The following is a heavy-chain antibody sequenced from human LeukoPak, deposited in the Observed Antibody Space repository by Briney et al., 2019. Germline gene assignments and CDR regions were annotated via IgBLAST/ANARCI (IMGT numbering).Heavy chain of an antibody. V-gene: IGHV3-21*01. Sequence: KPGGSLRLSCAASGFTFSSYSMNWVRQAPGKGLEWVSSISSSSSYIYYADSVKGRFTISRDNAKNSLYLQMNSLRAEDTAVYYCAREGRNYYDSSGYYPWWGQGTLVTASS. CDR3: AREGRNYYDSSGYYPW. D-gene: IGHD3-22*01. J-gene: IGHJ4*02. CDR2: ISSSSSYI. CDR1: GFTFSSYS.